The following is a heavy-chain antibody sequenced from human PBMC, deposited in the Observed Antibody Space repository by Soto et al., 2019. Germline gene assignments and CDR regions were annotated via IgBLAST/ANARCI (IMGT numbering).Heavy chain of an antibody. CDR1: GGSISSYY. CDR3: ASTAHSSGWYSGGFDY. V-gene: IGHV4-59*01. Sequence: QVQLQESGPGLVKPSETLSLTCTVSGGSISSYYWSWIRQPPGKGLEWIGYIYYSGSTNYNPSLKSRVTISVDTSKNQFSLKLSSVTAADTAVYYSASTAHSSGWYSGGFDYWGQGTLVTVSS. CDR2: IYYSGST. D-gene: IGHD6-19*01. J-gene: IGHJ4*02.